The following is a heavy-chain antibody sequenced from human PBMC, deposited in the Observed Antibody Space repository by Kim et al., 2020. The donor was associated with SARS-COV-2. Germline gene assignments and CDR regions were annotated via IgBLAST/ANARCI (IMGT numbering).Heavy chain of an antibody. D-gene: IGHD6-19*01. J-gene: IGHJ3*02. CDR3: AGTQQWLAAGAFDI. V-gene: IGHV1-69*02. Sequence: AQKFQGRVTITADKSTSTAYMELSSLRSEDTAVYYCAGTQQWLAAGAFDIWGQGTMVTVSS.